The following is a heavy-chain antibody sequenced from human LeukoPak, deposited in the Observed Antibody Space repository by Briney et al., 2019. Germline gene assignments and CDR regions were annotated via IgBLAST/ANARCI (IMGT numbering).Heavy chain of an antibody. J-gene: IGHJ5*02. CDR1: GGSISSSSYY. CDR3: ARARQNPYFEERRRANWFDP. D-gene: IGHD3-9*01. V-gene: IGHV4-39*02. Sequence: SETLSLTCTVSGGSISSSSYYWGWIRQPPGKGLEWIGTIYYSGSTYYNPSLKSRVTISVDTSKNRFSLKLSSVIAADTAVYYCARARQNPYFEERRRANWFDPWGQGTLVTVSS. CDR2: IYYSGST.